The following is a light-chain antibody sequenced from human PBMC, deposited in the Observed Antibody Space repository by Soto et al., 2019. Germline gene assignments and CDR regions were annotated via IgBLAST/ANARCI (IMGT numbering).Light chain of an antibody. CDR1: QSVSSY. Sequence: EIVLKQSPATLSLSKGERATLSCRASQSVSSYLAWYQQKPGQAPRLLIYGASTRATGIPVRFSGRGSGTEFTLTISSLQSVDFAVYYCQEYDILPQTFGHVTKVDIK. CDR2: GAS. V-gene: IGKV3-15*01. CDR3: QEYDILPQT. J-gene: IGKJ1*01.